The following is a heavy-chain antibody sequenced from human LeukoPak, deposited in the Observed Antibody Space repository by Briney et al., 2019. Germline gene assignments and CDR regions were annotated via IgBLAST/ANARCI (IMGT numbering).Heavy chain of an antibody. V-gene: IGHV3-23*01. CDR2: ISGSGGTT. CDR3: AEQVSDYDSSTYYYY. CDR1: GFTFSSYA. D-gene: IGHD3-22*01. J-gene: IGHJ4*02. Sequence: GGSLRLSCAASGFTFSSYAMSWVRQAPGKGLEWVSDISGSGGTTYYADSVKGRFIISRDNSKNTLYPQMNSLRAEDTAVYYCAEQVSDYDSSTYYYYWGQGALVTVSS.